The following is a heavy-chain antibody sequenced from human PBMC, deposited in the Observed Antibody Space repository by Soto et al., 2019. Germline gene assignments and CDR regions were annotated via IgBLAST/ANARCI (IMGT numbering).Heavy chain of an antibody. CDR1: GFTFTNYN. J-gene: IGHJ1*01. V-gene: IGHV3-21*01. D-gene: IGHD2-15*01. CDR3: ATRMHCRGSEWHANFQH. Sequence: EVQLVESGGGLVKPGGSLRLSCVGSGFTFTNYNMDWVRQAPGKGLEWVSSISSDSGSKSYADSVSGRFTVSIDNAKNSLYVKLDSLRVEDTAAYYCATRMHCRGSEWHANFQHWGQGTLVTVSS. CDR2: ISSDSGSK.